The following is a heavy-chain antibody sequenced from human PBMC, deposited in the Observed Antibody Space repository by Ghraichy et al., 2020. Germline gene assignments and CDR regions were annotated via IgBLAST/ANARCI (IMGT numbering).Heavy chain of an antibody. CDR1: GYTFTGYY. CDR3: ARGASGYYYGMDV. CDR2: INPNSGGT. V-gene: IGHV1-2*04. J-gene: IGHJ6*02. D-gene: IGHD3-10*01. Sequence: ASVKVSCKASGYTFTGYYMHWVRQAPGQGLEWMGWINPNSGGTNYAQKFQGWVTMTRDTSISTAYMELSRLRSDDTAVYYCARGASGYYYGMDVWGQGTTVTVSS.